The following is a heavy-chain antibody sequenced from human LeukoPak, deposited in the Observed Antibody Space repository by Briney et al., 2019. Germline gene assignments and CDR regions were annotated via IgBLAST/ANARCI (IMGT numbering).Heavy chain of an antibody. CDR2: IIPIFGTA. J-gene: IGHJ4*02. CDR3: AKICSSTSSDCDY. D-gene: IGHD2-2*01. V-gene: IGHV1-69*05. Sequence: ASVKVSCKASGGTFSSYAISWVRQAPGQGLEWMGGIIPIFGTANYAQKFQGRVTITTDESTSTAYMELSSLRSEDTAVYYCAKICSSTSSDCDYWGQGTLVTVSS. CDR1: GGTFSSYA.